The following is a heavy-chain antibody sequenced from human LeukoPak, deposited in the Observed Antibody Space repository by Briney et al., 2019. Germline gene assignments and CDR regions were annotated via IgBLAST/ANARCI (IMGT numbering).Heavy chain of an antibody. Sequence: GASVKVSCKASGYTFTSYGISWVRQAPGQGLEWMGWISAYNGNTNYAQKLQGRVTITTDTSTSTAYMELRSLRSDDTAVYYCARDTGLRYFDWLSQPYWGQGTLVTVSS. CDR1: GYTFTSYG. CDR3: ARDTGLRYFDWLSQPY. CDR2: ISAYNGNT. V-gene: IGHV1-18*01. J-gene: IGHJ4*02. D-gene: IGHD3-9*01.